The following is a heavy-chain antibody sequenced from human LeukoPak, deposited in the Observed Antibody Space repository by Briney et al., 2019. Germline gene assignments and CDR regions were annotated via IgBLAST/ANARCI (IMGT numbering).Heavy chain of an antibody. CDR2: IYYSGST. D-gene: IGHD2-8*02. CDR1: GGSISSGDYY. J-gene: IGHJ3*02. V-gene: IGHV4-30-4*01. Sequence: SETLSLTCTVSGGSISSGDYYWSWIRQPPGKGLEWIGYIYYSGSTYYNPSLKSRVTISVDTSKNQFSLKLSSVTAADTAVYYCARDRLPTTGIQWDDAFDIWGQGTMVTVSS. CDR3: ARDRLPTTGIQWDDAFDI.